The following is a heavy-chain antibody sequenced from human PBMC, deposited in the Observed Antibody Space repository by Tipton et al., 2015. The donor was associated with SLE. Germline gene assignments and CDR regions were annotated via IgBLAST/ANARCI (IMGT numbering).Heavy chain of an antibody. V-gene: IGHV3-74*01. CDR1: GFTLSNSW. J-gene: IGHJ4*02. D-gene: IGHD5-18*01. CDR3: ARENGGYTYGPDY. CDR2: ITTDGGSA. Sequence: SLRLSCAASGFTLSNSWMHWVRQAPGKGLVWVSRITTDGGSASYADSVKGRFTISSDNAKNTLYLQMNSLRVEDTAVHYCARENGGYTYGPDYWGQGTLVTVSS.